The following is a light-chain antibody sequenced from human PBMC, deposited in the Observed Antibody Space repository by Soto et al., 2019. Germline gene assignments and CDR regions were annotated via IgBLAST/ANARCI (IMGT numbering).Light chain of an antibody. Sequence: DIQMTQSPSTLSASVGDRVTITCRASQSISSWLAWYQQKPGKAPKLLIYKASSLESGVPSRFSGSGSGTEFNLTISSLQRDDFATYYCQQYKSYPWTFGQGTKGEIK. CDR1: QSISSW. V-gene: IGKV1-5*03. J-gene: IGKJ1*01. CDR2: KAS. CDR3: QQYKSYPWT.